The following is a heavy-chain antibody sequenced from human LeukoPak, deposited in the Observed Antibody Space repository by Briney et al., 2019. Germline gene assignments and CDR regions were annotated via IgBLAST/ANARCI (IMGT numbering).Heavy chain of an antibody. D-gene: IGHD6-6*01. V-gene: IGHV4-34*01. CDR1: GGSISSYY. CDR3: ARQPNGAAARPWWFDP. CDR2: INHSGST. J-gene: IGHJ5*02. Sequence: SETLSLTCTVSGGSISSYYWSWIRQPPGKGLEWIGEINHSGSTNYNPSLKSRVTISVDTSKNQFSLRLSSVTAADTAVYYCARQPNGAAARPWWFDPWGQGTLVTVSS.